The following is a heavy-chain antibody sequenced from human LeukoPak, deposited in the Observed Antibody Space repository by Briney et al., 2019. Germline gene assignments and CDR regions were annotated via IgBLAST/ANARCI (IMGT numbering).Heavy chain of an antibody. CDR3: AKDSYSKGDY. CDR1: GFTFSYHW. J-gene: IGHJ4*02. Sequence: GGSLRLSCAASGFTFSYHWMTWVRQAPGKGLEWVANIKNNGNMKNYVDSVKGRFTISRDNAKNSLYLQVNSLRAEDTGVYYCAKDSYSKGDYWGQGVLVPVSS. V-gene: IGHV3-7*01. D-gene: IGHD5-18*01. CDR2: IKNNGNMK.